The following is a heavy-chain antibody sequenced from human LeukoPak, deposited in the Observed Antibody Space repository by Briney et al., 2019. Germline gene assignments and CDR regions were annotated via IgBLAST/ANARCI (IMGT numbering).Heavy chain of an antibody. V-gene: IGHV3-23*01. Sequence: PGGSLRLSCAASGFTFSSYAMSWVRQAPGKGLEWVSAISGSGGSTYYADSVKGRFTISRDNSKNTLYLQMNSLRPDDTAVYYCARDPSSGYYLYFDYWGQGTLLTVSS. J-gene: IGHJ4*02. CDR1: GFTFSSYA. CDR2: ISGSGGST. CDR3: ARDPSSGYYLYFDY. D-gene: IGHD3-22*01.